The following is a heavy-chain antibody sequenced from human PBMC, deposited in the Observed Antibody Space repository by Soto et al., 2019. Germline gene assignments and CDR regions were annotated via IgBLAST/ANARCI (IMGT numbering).Heavy chain of an antibody. CDR2: INHSGST. CDR3: ARSPYYDFWSGYSYDAFDI. CDR1: GGSFSGYY. V-gene: IGHV4-34*01. Sequence: QVQLQQWGAGLLKPSETLSLTCAVYGGSFSGYYWSWIRQPPGKGLEWIGEINHSGSTNYNPSLKSRVTISVDTSKNQFSLKLSSVTAADTAVYYCARSPYYDFWSGYSYDAFDIWGQGTMVTVSS. J-gene: IGHJ3*02. D-gene: IGHD3-3*01.